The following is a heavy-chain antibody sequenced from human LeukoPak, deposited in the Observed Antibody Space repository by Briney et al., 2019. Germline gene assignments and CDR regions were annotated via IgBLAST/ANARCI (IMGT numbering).Heavy chain of an antibody. CDR1: GGSFSGYY. CDR2: INHSGST. Sequence: PSGTLSLTCAVYGGSFSGYYWSWIRQPPGKGLEWIGEINHSGSTNYNPSLKSRVTISVDTSKNQFSLKLSSVTAADTAVYYCARLRGQWLVAGFFDYWGQGTLVTVSS. CDR3: ARLRGQWLVAGFFDY. J-gene: IGHJ4*02. D-gene: IGHD6-19*01. V-gene: IGHV4-34*01.